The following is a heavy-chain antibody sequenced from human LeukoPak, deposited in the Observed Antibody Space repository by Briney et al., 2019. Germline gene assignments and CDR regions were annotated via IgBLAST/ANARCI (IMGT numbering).Heavy chain of an antibody. V-gene: IGHV3-7*01. Sequence: PGGSLRLSCAASGFTFSVHWMSWVRQAPGKGLEWVANINQGGSDKYYEDSVKGRFTISRDNANNLLYLQMNSLRGEDTAVYYCTRDRSRAEDDWGQGTLVTVSS. J-gene: IGHJ4*02. D-gene: IGHD1-14*01. CDR1: GFTFSVHW. CDR3: TRDRSRAEDD. CDR2: INQGGSDK.